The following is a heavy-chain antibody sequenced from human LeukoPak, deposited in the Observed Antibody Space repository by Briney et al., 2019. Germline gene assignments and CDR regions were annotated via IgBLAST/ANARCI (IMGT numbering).Heavy chain of an antibody. CDR1: GFTFSNYA. J-gene: IGHJ4*02. CDR3: ARAFQYYFDY. V-gene: IGHV3-23*01. Sequence: GGFLRLSCAASGFTFSNYAMSWVRQAPGKGLEWVSSISGSGGSTYYADSVKGRFTISRDNSKNTLYLQMNSLRAEDTAVYYCARAFQYYFDYWGQGTLVTVSS. D-gene: IGHD2/OR15-2a*01. CDR2: ISGSGGST.